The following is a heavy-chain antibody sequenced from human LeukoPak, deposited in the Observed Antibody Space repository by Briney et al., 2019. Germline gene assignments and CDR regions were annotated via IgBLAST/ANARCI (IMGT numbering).Heavy chain of an antibody. V-gene: IGHV3-74*01. Sequence: GGSLRLSCAASGFTFSSYWMHWVRQAPGKGLVWVSRINTDGSSTSYADSVKGRFTISRDNAKNTLYLQMNSLRAEDTAVYYCASLTYSSSSTAFDIWGQGTMVTVSS. D-gene: IGHD6-6*01. J-gene: IGHJ3*02. CDR2: INTDGSST. CDR3: ASLTYSSSSTAFDI. CDR1: GFTFSSYW.